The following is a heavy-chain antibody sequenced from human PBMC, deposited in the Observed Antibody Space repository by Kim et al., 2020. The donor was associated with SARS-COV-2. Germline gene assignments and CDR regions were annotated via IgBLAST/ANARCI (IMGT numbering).Heavy chain of an antibody. D-gene: IGHD3-16*01. V-gene: IGHV3-30*02. CDR3: AKDSGGY. CDR2: GSNK. J-gene: IGHJ4*02. Sequence: GSNKYYADSVKGRFTISRDNSKNTLYLQMNSLRAEDTAVYYCAKDSGGYWGQGTLVTVSS.